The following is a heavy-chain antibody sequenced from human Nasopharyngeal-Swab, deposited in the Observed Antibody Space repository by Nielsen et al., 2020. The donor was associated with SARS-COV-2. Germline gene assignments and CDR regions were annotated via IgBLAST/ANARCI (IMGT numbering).Heavy chain of an antibody. V-gene: IGHV3-53*01. CDR2: HYVDGRT. CDR3: ARLHFYYMDF. CDR1: GGSISSRSYY. Sequence: ETLSLTCTVSGGSISSRSYYWGWVRQAPGKGLEWVSIHYVDGRTEYAVSVKGRFAISRDSSKNIVSLQMNTVRAEDTGLYFCARLHFYYMDFWGKGTTVTVSS. J-gene: IGHJ6*03.